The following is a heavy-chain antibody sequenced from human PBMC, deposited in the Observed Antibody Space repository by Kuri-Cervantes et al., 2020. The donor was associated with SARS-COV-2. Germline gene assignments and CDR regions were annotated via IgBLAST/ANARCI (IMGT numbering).Heavy chain of an antibody. CDR3: AKGPVGATGAFDI. J-gene: IGHJ3*02. CDR2: ISGSGGST. V-gene: IGHV3-23*01. Sequence: GGSLRLSCAASGLTFSGYAMSWVRQAPGKGLGWVSAISGSGGSTYYADSVKGRFTTSGDNSKNTLYLQMNSLRAEDTAVYYCAKGPVGATGAFDIWGQGTMVTVSS. D-gene: IGHD1-26*01. CDR1: GLTFSGYA.